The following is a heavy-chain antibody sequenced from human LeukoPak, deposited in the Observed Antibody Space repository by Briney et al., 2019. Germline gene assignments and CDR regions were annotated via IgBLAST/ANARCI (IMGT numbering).Heavy chain of an antibody. V-gene: IGHV1-18*01. J-gene: IGHJ4*02. CDR2: ISAYNGDT. CDR3: ARGPHSSNFYFFDY. Sequence: GASVKVSCKASGYTFATYSISWVRQAPGQGLEWMGWISAYNGDTNYAQKFQDRVTMTTDTSTSTAYMELRSLRSDDTAVYYCARGPHSSNFYFFDYWGQGTLVTVSS. CDR1: GYTFATYS. D-gene: IGHD6-13*01.